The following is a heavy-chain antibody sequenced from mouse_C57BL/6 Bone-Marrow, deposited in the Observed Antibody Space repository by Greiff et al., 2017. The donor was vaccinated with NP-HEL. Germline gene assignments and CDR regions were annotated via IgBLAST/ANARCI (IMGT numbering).Heavy chain of an antibody. J-gene: IGHJ4*01. CDR3: ARRGGNYVPPDYYAMDY. Sequence: EVKLMESGGGLVKPGGSLKLSCAASGFTFSSYAMSWVRQTPEKRLEWVATISDGGSYTYYPDNVKGRFTISRDNAKNNLYLQMSHLKSEDTAMYYCARRGGNYVPPDYYAMDYWGQGTSVTVSS. D-gene: IGHD2-1*01. CDR2: ISDGGSYT. V-gene: IGHV5-4*03. CDR1: GFTFSSYA.